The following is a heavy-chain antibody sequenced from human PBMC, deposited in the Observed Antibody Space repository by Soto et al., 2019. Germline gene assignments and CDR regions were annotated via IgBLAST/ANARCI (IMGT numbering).Heavy chain of an antibody. J-gene: IGHJ4*02. V-gene: IGHV3-30*03. Sequence: GGSLRLSCAASEFTFSNYAMHWVRQPPGKGLQWLAVISYDGNNKYYADSVEGRFTISRDNSKNTVYLQMNSLRLEDTAVYYCARGPSYSDSYFDYWGQGTLVTVS. CDR2: ISYDGNNK. CDR3: ARGPSYSDSYFDY. CDR1: EFTFSNYA. D-gene: IGHD4-17*01.